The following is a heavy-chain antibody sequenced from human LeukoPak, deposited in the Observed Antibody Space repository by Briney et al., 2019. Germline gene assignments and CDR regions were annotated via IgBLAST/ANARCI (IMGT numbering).Heavy chain of an antibody. CDR1: GGSISSGDYY. D-gene: IGHD2-2*01. V-gene: IGHV4-30-4*08. Sequence: SETLSLICTVSGGSISSGDYYWSWIRQPPGKGLEWVGYIYYSGSTYYNPSLKSRVTISVDTSKNQFSLKLSSVTAADTAVYYCARINGAAIFHWGQGTLVTVSS. CDR3: ARINGAAIFH. CDR2: IYYSGST. J-gene: IGHJ4*02.